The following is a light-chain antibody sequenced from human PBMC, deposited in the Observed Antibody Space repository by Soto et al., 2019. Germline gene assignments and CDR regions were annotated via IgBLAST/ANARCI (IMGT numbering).Light chain of an antibody. CDR3: QQYNKWPPFT. CDR1: QSVSSN. V-gene: IGKV3-15*01. Sequence: EIVMTQSPATLSVSPGERATLSCRASQSVSSNLAWYQQKPGQAPRLLIYGASTRATGIPARFSGSGSGTEFTLTIASLQSEDFAVYYCQQYNKWPPFTCGPGTKVGIK. CDR2: GAS. J-gene: IGKJ3*01.